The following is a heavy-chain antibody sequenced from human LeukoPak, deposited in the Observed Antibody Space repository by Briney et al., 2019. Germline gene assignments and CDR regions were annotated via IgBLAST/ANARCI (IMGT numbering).Heavy chain of an antibody. CDR3: ARVKQASPAFYYFDY. V-gene: IGHV4-59*01. Sequence: SETLSLTCTVSGGSISSYYWSWIRQPPGKGLEWIGYIYYSGSTNYNPSLKSRVTISVDTSKNQFSLKLSSVTAADTAVYYCARVKQASPAFYYFDYWGQGTLVTVSS. CDR1: GGSISSYY. CDR2: IYYSGST. J-gene: IGHJ4*02.